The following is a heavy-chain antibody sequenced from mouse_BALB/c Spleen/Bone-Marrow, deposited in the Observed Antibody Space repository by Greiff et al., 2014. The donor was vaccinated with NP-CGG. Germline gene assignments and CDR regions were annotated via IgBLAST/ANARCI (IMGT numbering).Heavy chain of an antibody. J-gene: IGHJ2*01. Sequence: VQLQQSGAELVKPGASVKLSCTASGFNIKDTYMHWVKQRPEQGLEWIGRIDPANGNTKYDPKFQGKATITADTSSNTAYLRLSSLTSEDTAAYYCASYYYGHYFDYWGQGTTLTVSS. CDR3: ASYYYGHYFDY. CDR1: GFNIKDTY. V-gene: IGHV14-3*02. D-gene: IGHD1-1*01. CDR2: IDPANGNT.